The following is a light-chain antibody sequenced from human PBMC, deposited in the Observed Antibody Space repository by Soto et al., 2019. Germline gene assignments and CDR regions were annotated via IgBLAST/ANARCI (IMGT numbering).Light chain of an antibody. CDR2: GAA. CDR1: QSISIY. Sequence: DIQLTQSPSSLSASVGDRVTITCRASQSISIYLNWYQHKPGRAPKLLIFGAATLHTGVPPRFIGSGSGTDFTLTISSLQPEDFATYYCQQSYSTPRTFGQGTKVDIK. V-gene: IGKV1-39*01. CDR3: QQSYSTPRT. J-gene: IGKJ1*01.